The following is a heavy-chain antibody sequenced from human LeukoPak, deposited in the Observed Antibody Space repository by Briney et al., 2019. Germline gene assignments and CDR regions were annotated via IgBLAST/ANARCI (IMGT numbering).Heavy chain of an antibody. CDR2: IYYSGST. D-gene: IGHD6-13*01. CDR1: GGSISSGGYY. Sequence: TLSLTCTVSGGSISSGGYYWSWIRQHPGKGLEWIGYIYYSGSTYYNPSLKSRVTISVDTSKNQFSLKLSSVTAADTAVYYCAREWQQLVSGYFDYWGQGTLVTVSS. J-gene: IGHJ4*02. V-gene: IGHV4-31*03. CDR3: AREWQQLVSGYFDY.